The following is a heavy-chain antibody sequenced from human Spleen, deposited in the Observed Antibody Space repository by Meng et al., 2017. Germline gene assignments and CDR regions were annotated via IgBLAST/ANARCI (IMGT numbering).Heavy chain of an antibody. D-gene: IGHD3-10*01. V-gene: IGHV1-2*06. Sequence: QVQLVQSGAEVKKPGASVKVSCKASGYTFTDYFMHWVRQAPGQGLEWMGRINPNSGGTNYAQRFQGRVTVTRDTSISTAYMELRNLRSDDTAVYYCARGTPGRRYADYWGQGTLVTVSS. J-gene: IGHJ4*02. CDR2: INPNSGGT. CDR1: GYTFTDYF. CDR3: ARGTPGRRYADY.